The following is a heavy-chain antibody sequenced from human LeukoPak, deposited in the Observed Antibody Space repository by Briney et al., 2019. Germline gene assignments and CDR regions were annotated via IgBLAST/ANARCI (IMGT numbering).Heavy chain of an antibody. J-gene: IGHJ4*02. D-gene: IGHD6-6*01. CDR3: ATEGLPAARPSVLDY. CDR1: GFTFSSYA. CDR2: MSGSGGST. Sequence: PGGSLRLSCAASGFTFSSYAMSWVRQAPGKGLEWVSAMSGSGGSTYYADSVKGRFTISRDNSKNTLYLQMNSLRAEDTAVYYCATEGLPAARPSVLDYWSQGTLVTVSS. V-gene: IGHV3-23*01.